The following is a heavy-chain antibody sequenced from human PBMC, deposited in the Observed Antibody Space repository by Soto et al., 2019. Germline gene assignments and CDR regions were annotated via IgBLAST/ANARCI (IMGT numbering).Heavy chain of an antibody. CDR3: ARGDFWSGSPDY. D-gene: IGHD3-3*01. Sequence: SETLSLTCTVSGGSISSYYWSWIRQPPGNVLEWIGYIYYSGSTNYNPSLKSRVTISVDTSKNQFSLKLSSVTVADTAVYYCARGDFWSGSPDYWGQGTLVTVSS. CDR2: IYYSGST. V-gene: IGHV4-59*01. CDR1: GGSISSYY. J-gene: IGHJ4*02.